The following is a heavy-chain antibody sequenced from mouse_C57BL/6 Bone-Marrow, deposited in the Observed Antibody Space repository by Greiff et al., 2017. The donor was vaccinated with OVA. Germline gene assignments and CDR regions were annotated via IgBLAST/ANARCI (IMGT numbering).Heavy chain of an antibody. CDR2: ISNLAYSI. Sequence: EVKLVESGGGLVQPGGSLKLSCAASGFTFSDYGMAWVRQAPRKGPEWVAFISNLAYSIYYADTVTGRFTISRENAKNTLYLEMSSLRSEDTAMYYCARNHYYGSSYGYFDVWGTGTTVTVSS. CDR1: GFTFSDYG. J-gene: IGHJ1*03. CDR3: ARNHYYGSSYGYFDV. D-gene: IGHD1-1*01. V-gene: IGHV5-15*01.